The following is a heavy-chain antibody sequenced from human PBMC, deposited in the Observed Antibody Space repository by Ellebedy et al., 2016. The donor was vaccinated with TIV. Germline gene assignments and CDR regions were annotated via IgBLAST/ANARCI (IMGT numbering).Heavy chain of an antibody. V-gene: IGHV1-69*06. CDR1: GYTFTGYY. D-gene: IGHD3-9*01. J-gene: IGHJ3*02. Sequence: SVKVSXXASGYTFTGYYMHWVRQAPGQGLEWMGGIIPIFGTAIYAQKFQGRVTMTEDTSTDTAYMELSSLRSEDTAVYYCARDRVLRYFDWLLEIDAFDIWGQGTMVTVSS. CDR3: ARDRVLRYFDWLLEIDAFDI. CDR2: IIPIFGTA.